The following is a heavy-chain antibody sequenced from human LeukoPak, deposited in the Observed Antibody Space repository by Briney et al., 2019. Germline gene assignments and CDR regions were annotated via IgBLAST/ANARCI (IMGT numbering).Heavy chain of an antibody. J-gene: IGHJ4*02. CDR1: GFTFSSYA. CDR3: ARDFLRYYDILTGPPNHFDY. V-gene: IGHV3-30*04. D-gene: IGHD3-9*01. CDR2: ISFDRSNK. Sequence: PGGYLRFYCAAAGFTFSSYAMHWVRHAQGQGLEGVAVISFDRSNKSYEDYVKGRFTISRDNSKNTLYLHMNSLRAEDSAVYYCARDFLRYYDILTGPPNHFDYWGQGTLVTVSS.